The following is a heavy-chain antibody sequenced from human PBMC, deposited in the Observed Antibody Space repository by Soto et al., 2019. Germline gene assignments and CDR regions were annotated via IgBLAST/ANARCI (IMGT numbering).Heavy chain of an antibody. V-gene: IGHV3-23*01. D-gene: IGHD6-13*01. J-gene: IGHJ4*02. Sequence: PVGSLRLSCAASGFRFSDYAMSWVRQAPGTGLEWVSVISESGGSKHYADSVRVVFTVSRDNSKNSLSLRMNSLRDEDTAVYFCAKRSPYSSGWYSPIFDYWGQGALVTVSS. CDR1: GFRFSDYA. CDR3: AKRSPYSSGWYSPIFDY. CDR2: ISESGGSK.